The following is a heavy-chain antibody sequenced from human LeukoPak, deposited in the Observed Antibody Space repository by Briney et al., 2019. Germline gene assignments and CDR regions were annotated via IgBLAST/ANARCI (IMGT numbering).Heavy chain of an antibody. CDR1: GGSFSGYY. V-gene: IGHV4-34*01. J-gene: IGHJ6*02. CDR3: ARGRELLWFGELAYYYGMDV. D-gene: IGHD3-10*01. CDR2: INHSGST. Sequence: SETLSLTCAVYGGSFSGYYWSWIRQPPGKGLEWIGEINHSGSTNYNPSLKSRVTISVDTSKNQFSLKLSSVTAADTAVYYCARGRELLWFGELAYYYGMDVWGQGTTVTVSS.